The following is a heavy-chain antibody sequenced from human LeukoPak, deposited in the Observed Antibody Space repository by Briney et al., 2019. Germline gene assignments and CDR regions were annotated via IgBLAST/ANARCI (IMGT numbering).Heavy chain of an antibody. D-gene: IGHD5-24*01. CDR2: ISSSGSMI. V-gene: IGHV3-11*04. J-gene: IGHJ3*02. Sequence: PGGSLRLSCAASGFTFSDYYMSWIRQAPGEGLEWVSYISSSGSMIYYADSVKGRFTISRDNSKNTLYLQMNSLRAEDTAVYYCAKDLTGWPWTDLHDAFDIWGQGTMVTVSS. CDR3: AKDLTGWPWTDLHDAFDI. CDR1: GFTFSDYY.